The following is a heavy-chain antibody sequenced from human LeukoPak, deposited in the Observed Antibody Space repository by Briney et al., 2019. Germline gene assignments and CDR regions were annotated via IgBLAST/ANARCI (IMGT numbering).Heavy chain of an antibody. CDR3: ARARITMVRGVSWFDP. Sequence: ASVKVSCKASGYTFTGYYMHWVRQAPGQGLEWMGIINPSGGSTSYAQKFQGRVTMTRDTSTSTVYMGLSSLRSEDTAVYYCARARITMVRGVSWFDPWGQGTLVTVSS. J-gene: IGHJ5*02. D-gene: IGHD3-10*01. V-gene: IGHV1-46*01. CDR2: INPSGGST. CDR1: GYTFTGYY.